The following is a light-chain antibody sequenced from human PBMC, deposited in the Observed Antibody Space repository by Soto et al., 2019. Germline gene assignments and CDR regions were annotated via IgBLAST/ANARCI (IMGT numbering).Light chain of an antibody. CDR1: QNIRDW. CDR2: DAS. V-gene: IGKV1-5*01. CDR3: QHYNRYEGT. J-gene: IGKJ1*01. Sequence: DIQMTQSPSTLSASVGDRVTITCRASQNIRDWLAWYQQRPGKAPKLLIYDASNLESGVPSRFTGSGSGTEFSLTISSLQPGDFAIYYCQHYNRYEGTFGQGTKVDIK.